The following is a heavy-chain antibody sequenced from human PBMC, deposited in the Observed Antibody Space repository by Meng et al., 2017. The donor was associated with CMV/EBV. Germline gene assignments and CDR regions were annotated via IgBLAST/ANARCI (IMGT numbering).Heavy chain of an antibody. CDR3: ARLRIYDFWSGHIYGMDV. V-gene: IGHV4-59*01. CDR1: GGSISSYY. D-gene: IGHD3-3*01. J-gene: IGHJ6*02. Sequence: ESLKISCTVSGGSISSYYWSWIRQPPGKGLEWIGYIYYSGSTNYNPSLKSRVTISVDTSKNQFSLKLSSVTAADTAVYYCARLRIYDFWSGHIYGMDVWGQGTTVTVSS. CDR2: IYYSGST.